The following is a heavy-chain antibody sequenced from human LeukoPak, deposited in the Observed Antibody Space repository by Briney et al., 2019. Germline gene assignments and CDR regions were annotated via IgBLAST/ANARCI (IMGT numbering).Heavy chain of an antibody. J-gene: IGHJ1*01. CDR1: GFTFSSYA. V-gene: IGHV3-30*04. Sequence: PGGSLRLSCAASGFTFSSYAMHWVRQAPGKGLEWVAVISYDGSNKYYADSVKGRFTISRDNSKNTLYLQMNSLRAEDTAVYYCARAADYGDPPLSFQHWGQGTLVTVSS. D-gene: IGHD4-17*01. CDR3: ARAADYGDPPLSFQH. CDR2: ISYDGSNK.